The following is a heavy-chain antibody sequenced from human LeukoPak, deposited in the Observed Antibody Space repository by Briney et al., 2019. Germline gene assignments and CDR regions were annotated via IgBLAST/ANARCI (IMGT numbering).Heavy chain of an antibody. D-gene: IGHD2-15*01. Sequence: GESLKISCKGYGYSITSYWLGWVRQMPGKGLEWMGIIYPGDSDTRYSPSFQGQVTISADKSISTAYLQWSSLKASDTAMYYCARRGYCSGGSCYFGYWGQGTLVTVSS. CDR3: ARRGYCSGGSCYFGY. V-gene: IGHV5-51*01. CDR1: GYSITSYW. CDR2: IYPGDSDT. J-gene: IGHJ4*02.